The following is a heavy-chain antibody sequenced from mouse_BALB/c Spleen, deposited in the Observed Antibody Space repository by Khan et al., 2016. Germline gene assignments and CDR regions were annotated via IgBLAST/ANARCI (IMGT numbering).Heavy chain of an antibody. D-gene: IGHD1-1*01. V-gene: IGHV9-3-1*01. CDR3: ASYRYYDGSRRYCDV. Sequence: QIQLVQSGPELKKPGKTVKISCKASGYTFTNYGMNWVKQAPGKGLKWMGWINTYSGESTYADDFKGRFAFSLETSANTAYLQINNLKNEDTATSDCASYRYYDGSRRYCDVWSAGTTDTVSS. CDR2: INTYSGES. J-gene: IGHJ1*01. CDR1: GYTFTNYG.